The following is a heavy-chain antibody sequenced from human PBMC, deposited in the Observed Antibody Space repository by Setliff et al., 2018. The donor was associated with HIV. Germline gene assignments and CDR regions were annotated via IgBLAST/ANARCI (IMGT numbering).Heavy chain of an antibody. CDR2: IYSGGST. CDR1: GFTVSSKY. CDR3: ARDSSDYYSGAFDI. V-gene: IGHV3-66*01. Sequence: PGGSLRLSCAASGFTVSSKYMNWVRQAPGKGLEWVSVIYSGGSTYYAGSVKGRSTISRDNSKNTLYLQMNRLRAEDTAVYYCARDSSDYYSGAFDIWGQGTMVTVSS. J-gene: IGHJ3*02. D-gene: IGHD4-17*01.